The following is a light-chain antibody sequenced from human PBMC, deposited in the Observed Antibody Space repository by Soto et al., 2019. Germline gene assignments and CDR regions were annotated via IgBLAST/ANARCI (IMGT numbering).Light chain of an antibody. J-gene: IGKJ1*01. Sequence: DIQITQSPSSVSASVGDRVTITCRASQGISRWLVWYQQKPGKAPKLLIYGASSLQTGVPSRFSGSGSGTDFTLTISSLQPEDFATYYCQQASRFPPTFGQGTKVDIK. CDR2: GAS. CDR1: QGISRW. V-gene: IGKV1-12*01. CDR3: QQASRFPPT.